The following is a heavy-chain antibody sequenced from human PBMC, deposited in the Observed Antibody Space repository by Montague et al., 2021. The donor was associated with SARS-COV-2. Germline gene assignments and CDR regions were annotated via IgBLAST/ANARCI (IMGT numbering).Heavy chain of an antibody. D-gene: IGHD2-8*01. CDR3: ARVWGSDIVLKVYAIKGWFDP. CDR1: GGSISSSSYY. V-gene: IGHV4-39*01. Sequence: SETLSLTCTVSGGSISSSSYYWGWIRQPPGKGLEWIGSIYYSGSTYYNPSLKSRVTISVDTSKNQFSLKLSSVTAADAAVYYCARVWGSDIVLKVYAIKGWFDPWGQGTLVTVSS. J-gene: IGHJ5*02. CDR2: IYYSGST.